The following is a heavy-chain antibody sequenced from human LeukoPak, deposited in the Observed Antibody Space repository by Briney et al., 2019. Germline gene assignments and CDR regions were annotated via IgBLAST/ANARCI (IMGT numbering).Heavy chain of an antibody. V-gene: IGHV3-53*01. J-gene: IGHJ4*02. CDR3: ARGGGSSWYYY. D-gene: IGHD6-13*01. Sequence: GGSLRLSCAASGFTVSSNYMNWVRQAPGKGLEWVSVIYSGGSTYYADSVKGRFTISRDNSRNTLHLQMNSLRAEDTAVYYCARGGGSSWYYYWGQGTLVTVSS. CDR1: GFTVSSNY. CDR2: IYSGGST.